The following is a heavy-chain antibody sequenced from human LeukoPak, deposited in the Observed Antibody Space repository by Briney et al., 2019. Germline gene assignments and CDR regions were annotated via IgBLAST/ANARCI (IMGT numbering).Heavy chain of an antibody. J-gene: IGHJ6*03. Sequence: SETLSLTCAVYGGSFSGYYWTWIRQPPGKGLEWIGEVTETGNRNYNPSLRSRVNILVDTAKDQFSLKVSSVTAADTSVFYCARGRGYSSGWGHFYYSIDVWGQGTTVTVSS. CDR1: GGSFSGYY. CDR3: ARGRGYSSGWGHFYYSIDV. CDR2: VTETGNR. V-gene: IGHV4-34*01. D-gene: IGHD6-19*01.